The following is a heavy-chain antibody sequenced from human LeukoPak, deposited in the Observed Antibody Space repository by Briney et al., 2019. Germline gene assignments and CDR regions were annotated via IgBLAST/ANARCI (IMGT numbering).Heavy chain of an antibody. J-gene: IGHJ4*02. D-gene: IGHD2-21*01. Sequence: ASVKVSCKASGYTFTSYYMHWVRQAPGQGLVWMGIINPSGGSTSYAQKFQGRVTMTRDTSTSTVYMELSSLRSEDTAVYYCARVGGLYCGGDCYDYWGQGTLVTVSS. CDR2: INPSGGST. V-gene: IGHV1-46*03. CDR3: ARVGGLYCGGDCYDY. CDR1: GYTFTSYY.